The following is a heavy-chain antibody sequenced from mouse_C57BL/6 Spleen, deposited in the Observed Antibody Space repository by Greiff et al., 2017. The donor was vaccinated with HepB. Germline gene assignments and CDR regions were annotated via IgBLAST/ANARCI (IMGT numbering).Heavy chain of an antibody. V-gene: IGHV1-50*01. J-gene: IGHJ2*01. CDR2: IDPSDSYT. Sequence: QVQLQQPGAELVKPGASVKLSCKASGYTFTSYWMQWVKQRPGQGLEWIGEIDPSDSYTNYNQKFKGKATLTVDTSSSTAYMQLSSLTSEDSAVYYCARGGLRLFDYWGQGTTLTVSS. CDR1: GYTFTSYW. CDR3: ARGGLRLFDY. D-gene: IGHD1-2*01.